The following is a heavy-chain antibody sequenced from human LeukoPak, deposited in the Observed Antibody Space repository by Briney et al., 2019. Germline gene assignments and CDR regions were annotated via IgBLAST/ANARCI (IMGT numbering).Heavy chain of an antibody. CDR3: ATDKPPVGAIEY. CDR1: GFAFSDRS. CDR2: ISGRSDSI. J-gene: IGHJ4*02. Sequence: GGSLRLSCAASGFAFSDRSMNWVRPAPGKGVEWVSYISGRSDSIYYADSVKGRFTISRDNARNSLYLQMNTLRDEDTAVYFCATDKPPVGAIEYWGQGTLVTVSS. D-gene: IGHD1-26*01. V-gene: IGHV3-48*02.